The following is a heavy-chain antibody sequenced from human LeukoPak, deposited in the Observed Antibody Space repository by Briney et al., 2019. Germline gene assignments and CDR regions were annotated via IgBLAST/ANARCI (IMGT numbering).Heavy chain of an antibody. D-gene: IGHD3-10*01. CDR3: ARHQNYYGSGSYPDY. Sequence: TSETLSLTCTVSGGSISSYYWSWIRQPAGKGLEWIGRIYTSGSTNYNPSLKSRVTMSVDTSKNQFSLKLSSVTAADTAVYYCARHQNYYGSGSYPDYWGQGTLVTVSS. CDR2: IYTSGST. V-gene: IGHV4-4*07. CDR1: GGSISSYY. J-gene: IGHJ4*02.